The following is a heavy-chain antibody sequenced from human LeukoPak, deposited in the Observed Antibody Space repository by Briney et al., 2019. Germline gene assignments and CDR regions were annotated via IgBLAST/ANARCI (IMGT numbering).Heavy chain of an antibody. CDR1: GFTFSNYA. CDR3: AKGKGAGVTAYYFDD. D-gene: IGHD6-13*01. CDR2: ISGSGGST. V-gene: IGHV3-23*01. J-gene: IGHJ4*02. Sequence: GGSLRLSCAASGFTFSNYAMSWVRQAPGKGLEWVSAISGSGGSTYYADSVKGRFTISRDNSKNTLYVQMNSLRAEDTAVYYCAKGKGAGVTAYYFDDWGQGTLVTVSS.